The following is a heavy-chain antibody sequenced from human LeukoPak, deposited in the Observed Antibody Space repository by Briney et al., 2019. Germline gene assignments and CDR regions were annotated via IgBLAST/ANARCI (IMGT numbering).Heavy chain of an antibody. CDR1: GFTFTTYW. CDR3: ARENRGIITRPIDN. J-gene: IGHJ4*02. Sequence: GGSLRLSCAASGFTFTTYWLGWVRQPPGKGLEWVANIKQDGTEKYYVDSVKGRFTISRDNAKNSLYLQMNSLRAEDTAFYYCARENRGIITRPIDNWGQGTLVTVSS. CDR2: IKQDGTEK. V-gene: IGHV3-7*01. D-gene: IGHD3-10*01.